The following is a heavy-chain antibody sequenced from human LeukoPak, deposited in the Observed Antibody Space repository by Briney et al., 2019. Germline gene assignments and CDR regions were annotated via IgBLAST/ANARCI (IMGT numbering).Heavy chain of an antibody. J-gene: IGHJ5*02. V-gene: IGHV3-30-3*01. CDR3: ARGVDHVVVDP. Sequence: PGRSLRLSCAASGFTFSSYAMHWVRQAPGKGLEWVAVISYDGSNKYYADSVKGRFTISRDNSKNTLYLQMNSLRAEDTAVYYCARGVDHVVVDPWGQGTLVTVSS. CDR2: ISYDGSNK. CDR1: GFTFSSYA. D-gene: IGHD2-21*01.